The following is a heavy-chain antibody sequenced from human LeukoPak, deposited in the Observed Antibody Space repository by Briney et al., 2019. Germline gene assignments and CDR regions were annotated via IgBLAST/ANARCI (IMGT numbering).Heavy chain of an antibody. CDR2: ISGSGGST. V-gene: IGHV3-23*01. CDR3: AKDMIYGDPYGMDV. D-gene: IGHD4-17*01. CDR1: GFTFNSYA. Sequence: GGSLRLSCAASGFTFNSYAMSWVRQAPGKGLEWVSAISGSGGSTYYADSVKGRFTISRDNSKNTLYLQMNSLRAEDTAVYYCAKDMIYGDPYGMDVWGQGTTVTVSS. J-gene: IGHJ6*02.